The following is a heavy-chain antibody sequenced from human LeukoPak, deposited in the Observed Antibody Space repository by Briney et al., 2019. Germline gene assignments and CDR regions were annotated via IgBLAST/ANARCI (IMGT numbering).Heavy chain of an antibody. J-gene: IGHJ6*02. V-gene: IGHV3-23*01. CDR2: ISGSGGST. Sequence: GGSLRLSCAASGFTFSSYAMSWVRQAPGKGLEWVSAISGSGGSTYYADSVKGRFTISRDNSKNTLYPQMNSLRAEDTAVYYCAKVGDYYYYGMDVWGQGTTVTVSS. CDR3: AKVGDYYYYGMDV. D-gene: IGHD2-15*01. CDR1: GFTFSSYA.